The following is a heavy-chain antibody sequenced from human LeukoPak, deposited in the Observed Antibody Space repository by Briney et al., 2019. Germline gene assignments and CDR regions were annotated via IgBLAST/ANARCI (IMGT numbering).Heavy chain of an antibody. CDR1: GYTFISYY. CDR3: ARHSLPGTTPFDY. Sequence: GASVKVSCKASGYTFISYYVHWVRQAPGQGLEWMGIINPKTGSTTYPQKFQGRVSMTRDTSTSTVYMELSSLESEDTALYYCARHSLPGTTPFDYWGQGTLVTVS. J-gene: IGHJ4*02. CDR2: INPKTGST. V-gene: IGHV1-46*01. D-gene: IGHD1-1*01.